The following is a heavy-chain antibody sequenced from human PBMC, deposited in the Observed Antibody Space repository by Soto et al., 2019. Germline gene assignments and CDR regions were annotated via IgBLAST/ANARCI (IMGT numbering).Heavy chain of an antibody. CDR3: ANSNFVWYYFDY. V-gene: IGHV3-30-3*01. J-gene: IGHJ4*02. CDR1: GFTFSGFA. D-gene: IGHD4-4*01. Sequence: QVHLVESGGGVVQPGRSLRLSCAASGFTFSGFALHWVRQAPGKGLAWVSVISYDGSNKYYADSVKGRFTITRDNSKNTLYLQMNSLIVEDTAVYYCANSNFVWYYFDYWGQGTLVTVSS. CDR2: ISYDGSNK.